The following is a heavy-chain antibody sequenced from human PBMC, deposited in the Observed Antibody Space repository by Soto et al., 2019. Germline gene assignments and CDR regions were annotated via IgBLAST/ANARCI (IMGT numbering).Heavy chain of an antibody. CDR1: GDTFTTYD. V-gene: IGHV1-8*01. CDR3: ARGRASGSYYLLDY. Sequence: ASVKLSCKASGDTFTTYDINWVRQATRHGLEWMGWINPNSGNIGYAQRFQGRVTMTRDTAIRTAYMEVSSLRSDDTAVYYCARGRASGSYYLLDYWGQGTLVTVSS. CDR2: INPNSGNI. J-gene: IGHJ4*02. D-gene: IGHD3-10*01.